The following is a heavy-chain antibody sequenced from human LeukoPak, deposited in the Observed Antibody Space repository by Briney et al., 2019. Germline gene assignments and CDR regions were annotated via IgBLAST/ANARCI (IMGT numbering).Heavy chain of an antibody. CDR2: ISSSSSYI. Sequence: GGSLRLSCAASGFTFSSYSMNWVRQAPGKGLEWVSSISSSSSYIYYANSVKGRFTISRDNAKNSLYLQMNSLRAEDTAVYYCAPYYYDSSGSLRYWGQGTLVTVSS. J-gene: IGHJ4*02. CDR3: APYYYDSSGSLRY. D-gene: IGHD3-22*01. V-gene: IGHV3-21*01. CDR1: GFTFSSYS.